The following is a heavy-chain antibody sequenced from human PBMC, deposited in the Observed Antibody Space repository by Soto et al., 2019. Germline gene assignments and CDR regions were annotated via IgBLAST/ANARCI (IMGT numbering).Heavy chain of an antibody. D-gene: IGHD3-9*01. V-gene: IGHV2-5*02. CDR2: IYWDDDK. CDR1: GFSLSISGVG. J-gene: IGHJ6*02. CDR3: AHRCDFAWLCPYYGMDV. Sequence: QITLKESGPTLVKPTQTLTLTCTFSGFSLSISGVGVGWIRQPPGKALEWLALIYWDDDKRYNPSLKSRLTITQYTSKTQVVLTMTNMDPWDTATYYCAHRCDFAWLCPYYGMDVWGQGTTVTVSS.